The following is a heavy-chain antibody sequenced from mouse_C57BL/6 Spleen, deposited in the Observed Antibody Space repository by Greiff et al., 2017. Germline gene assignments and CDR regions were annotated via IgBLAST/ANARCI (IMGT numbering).Heavy chain of an antibody. V-gene: IGHV5-17*01. Sequence: DVMLVESGGGLVKPGGSLKLSCAASGFTFSDYGMHWVRQAPEKGLEWVAYISGGSSTIYYADTVKGRFTISRDNAKNTLFLQMTSLRSEDTAMYYCARGGYYGSSSWFAYWGQGTLVTVSA. J-gene: IGHJ3*01. CDR3: ARGGYYGSSSWFAY. D-gene: IGHD1-1*01. CDR1: GFTFSDYG. CDR2: ISGGSSTI.